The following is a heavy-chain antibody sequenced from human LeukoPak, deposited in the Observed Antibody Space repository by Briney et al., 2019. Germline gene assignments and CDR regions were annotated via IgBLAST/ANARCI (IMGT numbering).Heavy chain of an antibody. J-gene: IGHJ3*02. CDR3: ARDRLYCSSTSCYWSAFDI. V-gene: IGHV3-11*04. CDR2: ISSSGSTI. D-gene: IGHD2-2*01. Sequence: GGSLRLSCAASGFTFSDYYMSWIRQAPGKGLEWVSYISSSGSTIYYADSVKGRFTISMDNAKNSLYLQMNSLRAEDTAVYYCARDRLYCSSTSCYWSAFDIWGQGTMVTVSS. CDR1: GFTFSDYY.